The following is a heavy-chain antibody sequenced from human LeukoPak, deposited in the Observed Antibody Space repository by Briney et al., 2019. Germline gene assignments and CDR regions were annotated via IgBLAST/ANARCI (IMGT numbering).Heavy chain of an antibody. D-gene: IGHD3-22*01. J-gene: IGHJ3*02. CDR2: ISAYNGNT. V-gene: IGHV1-18*01. Sequence: ASVKVSCKASGYTFTSYGISWVRQAPGQGLEWMGWISAYNGNTNYAQKLQGRVTMTTDTSTSTAYMELRSLRSDDTAVYYRAKNYYDSSGYLDAFDIWGQGTMVTVSS. CDR3: AKNYYDSSGYLDAFDI. CDR1: GYTFTSYG.